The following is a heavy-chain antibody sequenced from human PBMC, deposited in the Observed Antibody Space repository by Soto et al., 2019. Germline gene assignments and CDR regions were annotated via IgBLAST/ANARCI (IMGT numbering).Heavy chain of an antibody. CDR2: ISDSGGST. Sequence: GGSLRLSCAASGFTFSSYAMSWVRQAPGKGLEWVSAISDSGGSTYYADSVKGRFTISRDNSKNTLYLQMNSLRAEDTAVYYCAKDSVDIVATIPINWFDLWGQGTLVTVSS. CDR3: AKDSVDIVATIPINWFDL. V-gene: IGHV3-23*01. CDR1: GFTFSSYA. J-gene: IGHJ5*02. D-gene: IGHD5-12*01.